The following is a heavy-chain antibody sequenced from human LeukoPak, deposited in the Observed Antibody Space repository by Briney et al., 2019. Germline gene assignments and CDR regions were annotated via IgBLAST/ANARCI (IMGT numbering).Heavy chain of an antibody. CDR3: TKEPNP. Sequence: PSETLSLTCTVSGGSISSYYWSWIRQPPGKGLEWIGRIYAGGSASYNPSLKSRVTMSADMSKNQLSLRLSSVTAADTAMYFCTKEPNPLGQGTLVIVSS. J-gene: IGHJ5*02. CDR1: GGSISSYY. CDR2: IYAGGSA. V-gene: IGHV4-4*07.